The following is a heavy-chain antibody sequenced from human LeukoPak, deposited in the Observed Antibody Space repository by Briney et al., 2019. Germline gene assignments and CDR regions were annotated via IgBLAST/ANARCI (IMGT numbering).Heavy chain of an antibody. CDR3: AMTP. CDR2: IRYDGGEK. V-gene: IGHV3-30*02. D-gene: IGHD4-17*01. J-gene: IGHJ4*02. Sequence: GGSLRLSCAASGFTFSHYGMHWVRQAPGKGLEWVAFIRYDGGEKYCADSVKGRFTISRDNSKNTLYLQMDSLRVEDTAVYYCAMTPGGQGTLVTVSS. CDR1: GFTFSHYG.